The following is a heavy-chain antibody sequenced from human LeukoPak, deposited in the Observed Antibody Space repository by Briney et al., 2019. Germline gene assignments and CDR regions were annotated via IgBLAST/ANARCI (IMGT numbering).Heavy chain of an antibody. V-gene: IGHV1-46*01. CDR1: GYSFTNYY. CDR2: INPSGGT. J-gene: IGHJ3*02. Sequence: GASVKVSCKASGYSFTNYYMHWVRHVPGQGPEWMGLINPSGGTKYAQKFHDRVTMTRDTSTSTIYMELSSLTSEERAVYYCAREGRTDYGASRSFDIWGQGTMVTVSS. CDR3: AREGRTDYGASRSFDI. D-gene: IGHD4-17*01.